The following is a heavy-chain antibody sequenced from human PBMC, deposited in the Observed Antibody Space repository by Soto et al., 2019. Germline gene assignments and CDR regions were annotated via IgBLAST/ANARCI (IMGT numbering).Heavy chain of an antibody. Sequence: GGSLRLSGTASGFTFSSDWMSWFRQAPGKGLEWVANITQAGSEKYYVDSVKGRFTLSRDNAKNSLYLQMNSLRAEDTAVYYCARDKEVVNPFDYWGQGTLVTVSS. J-gene: IGHJ4*02. D-gene: IGHD2-15*01. CDR3: ARDKEVVNPFDY. V-gene: IGHV3-7*03. CDR2: ITQAGSEK. CDR1: GFTFSSDW.